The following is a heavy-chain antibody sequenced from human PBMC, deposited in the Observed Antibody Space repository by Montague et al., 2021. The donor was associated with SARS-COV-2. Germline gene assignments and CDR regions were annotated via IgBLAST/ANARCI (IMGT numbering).Heavy chain of an antibody. CDR3: ARDQQLVLGYYYGMDV. V-gene: IGHV3-21*01. D-gene: IGHD6-13*01. CDR1: GFTFSSYS. J-gene: IGHJ6*02. CDR2: ISSSSYI. Sequence: SLRLSCAASGFTFSSYSMNWVRQAPGKGLEWVSSISSSSYIYYADSVTGRFTISRDNAKNSLYLQMNSLRAEDTAVYYCARDQQLVLGYYYGMDVWGQGTTVTVSS.